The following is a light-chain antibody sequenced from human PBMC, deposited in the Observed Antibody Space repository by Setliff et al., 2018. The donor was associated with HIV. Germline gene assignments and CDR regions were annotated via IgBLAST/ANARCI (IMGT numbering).Light chain of an antibody. Sequence: QSALTLPASVSGSPGQSVTISCTGTSSDVGGYDFVSWYQQHPGKAPKLLIYDVSHRSSGVSHRFSASKSGNTASLTIAGLQVDDEADYYCNSYASGDAHVVFGGGTKVTVL. J-gene: IGLJ2*01. CDR2: DVS. CDR1: SSDVGGYDF. V-gene: IGLV2-14*03. CDR3: NSYASGDAHVV.